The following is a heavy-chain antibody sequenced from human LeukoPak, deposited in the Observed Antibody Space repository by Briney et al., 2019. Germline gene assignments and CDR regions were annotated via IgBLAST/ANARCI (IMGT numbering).Heavy chain of an antibody. V-gene: IGHV4-59*01. CDR3: ARDLGSNWADNWFDP. Sequence: PSETLSLTCTVSGGSISSYYWSWIRQPPGKGLEWIGYIYYSGSTNYNPSLKSRVIISVDTSKNQFSLKLSSVTAADTAVYYCARDLGSNWADNWFDPWGQGTLVTVSS. D-gene: IGHD4-11*01. CDR1: GGSISSYY. CDR2: IYYSGST. J-gene: IGHJ5*02.